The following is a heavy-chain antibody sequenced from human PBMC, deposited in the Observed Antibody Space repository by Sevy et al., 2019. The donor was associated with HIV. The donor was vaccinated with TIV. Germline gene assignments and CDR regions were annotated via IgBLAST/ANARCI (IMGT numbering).Heavy chain of an antibody. Sequence: ASVKVSCKASGGTFSSYAISWVRQAPGQGLEWMGGIIPIFGTANYAQKFQGRVTITADESTSTAYMELSSLRSEDTAVYYCARSVWESYRYDAFDIWGQRTMVTVSS. J-gene: IGHJ3*02. CDR1: GGTFSSYA. D-gene: IGHD3-16*02. V-gene: IGHV1-69*13. CDR2: IIPIFGTA. CDR3: ARSVWESYRYDAFDI.